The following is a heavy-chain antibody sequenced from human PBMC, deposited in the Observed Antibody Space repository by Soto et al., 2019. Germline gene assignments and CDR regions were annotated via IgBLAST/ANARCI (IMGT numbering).Heavy chain of an antibody. Sequence: QVQLVESGGGVVQPGRSLRLSCAASGFTFSSYGMHWVRQAPGKGLEWVAVIWYDGSNKYYADSVKGRFTISRDNYKYTLYLQMNSLRAEDTAVYYCARGLVMNGYDARDFDYWGQGTLVTVSS. D-gene: IGHD5-12*01. CDR1: GFTFSSYG. J-gene: IGHJ4*02. CDR3: ARGLVMNGYDARDFDY. CDR2: IWYDGSNK. V-gene: IGHV3-33*01.